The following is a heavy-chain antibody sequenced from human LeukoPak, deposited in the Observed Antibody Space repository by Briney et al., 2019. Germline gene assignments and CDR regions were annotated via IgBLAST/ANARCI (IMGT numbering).Heavy chain of an antibody. V-gene: IGHV3-74*01. Sequence: GGSLRLSCAASGFSFSSYWMHWVRQAPGKGLVWVSRINSDGSSTTYADSVKGRFTISRDNAKNTLYLQMNSLRAEDTAVYYCVLTAYPSDYRGQGTLVTVSS. CDR2: INSDGSST. CDR1: GFSFSSYW. J-gene: IGHJ4*02. D-gene: IGHD3-9*01. CDR3: VLTAYPSDY.